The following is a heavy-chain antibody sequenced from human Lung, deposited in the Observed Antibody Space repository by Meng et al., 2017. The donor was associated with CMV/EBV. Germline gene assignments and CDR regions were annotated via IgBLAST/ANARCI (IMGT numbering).Heavy chain of an antibody. V-gene: IGHV3-21*01. CDR1: GFTFSSYS. CDR2: ISSSSSYI. D-gene: IGHD3-3*01. Sequence: GGSLRLXCAASGFTFSSYSMNWVRQAPGKGLEWVSSISSSSSYIYYADSVKGRFTISRDNAKNSLYLQMNSLRAEDTAVYYCARERTQDDFWSGYCFDYWGQGXLVTVSS. J-gene: IGHJ4*02. CDR3: ARERTQDDFWSGYCFDY.